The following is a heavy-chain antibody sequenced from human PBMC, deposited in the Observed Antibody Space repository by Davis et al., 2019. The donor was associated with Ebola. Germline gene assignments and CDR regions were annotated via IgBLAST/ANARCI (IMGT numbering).Heavy chain of an antibody. Sequence: PGGSLRLSCAGSGFTFSTYAMTWVRQAPGKGLEWVSRISGSGGDPHYADSVKGRFTISRDNSKNTLYLHMNSLRADDAAVYYCAKGIRIVSRYGMDVWGKGTTVTVSS. CDR1: GFTFSTYA. D-gene: IGHD5/OR15-5a*01. CDR2: ISGSGGDP. CDR3: AKGIRIVSRYGMDV. V-gene: IGHV3-23*01. J-gene: IGHJ6*04.